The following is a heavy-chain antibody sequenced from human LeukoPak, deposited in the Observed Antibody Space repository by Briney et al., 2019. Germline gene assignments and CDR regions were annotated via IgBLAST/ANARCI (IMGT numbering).Heavy chain of an antibody. J-gene: IGHJ3*01. CDR2: ISYSSETI. V-gene: IGHV3-9*01. CDR3: AKDRGGGSQLGDAYGV. Sequence: GGTLRLSCAASGFPFDEHAMYWVRQAPGKGLEWVSGISYSSETIGYVDSVKGRFTISRDNVRKSLYLQMNSLRIEDTALYYCAKDRGGGSQLGDAYGVWGQGTMVSVSS. CDR1: GFPFDEHA. D-gene: IGHD5-24*01.